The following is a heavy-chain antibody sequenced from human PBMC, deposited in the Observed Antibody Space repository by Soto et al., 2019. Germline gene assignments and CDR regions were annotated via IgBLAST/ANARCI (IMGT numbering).Heavy chain of an antibody. Sequence: EVQLVESGGGLVQPGGSLRLSCAASGFTFSSYSMNWVRQAPGKGLEWVSYISSSSSTIYYADSVKGRFTISRDNAKNTLYLQMNSLRDEDTAVYYCARLLYGFWSGYYGRGPLDVWGQGTTVTVSS. CDR1: GFTFSSYS. V-gene: IGHV3-48*02. CDR3: ARLLYGFWSGYYGRGPLDV. J-gene: IGHJ6*02. CDR2: ISSSSSTI. D-gene: IGHD3-3*01.